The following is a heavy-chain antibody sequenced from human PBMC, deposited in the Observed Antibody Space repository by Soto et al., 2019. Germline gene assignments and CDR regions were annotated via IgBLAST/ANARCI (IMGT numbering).Heavy chain of an antibody. CDR3: ARAGITGTWNYYYYMDV. Sequence: GASVKVSCKASGFTFTIYGISWVRQAPGQGLEWMGWISAYNGNTNYAQKLQGRVTMTTDTSTSTAYMELRSLRSDDTAVYYCARAGITGTWNYYYYMDVWGKGTTVTVS. CDR2: ISAYNGNT. CDR1: GFTFTIYG. V-gene: IGHV1-18*01. D-gene: IGHD1-7*01. J-gene: IGHJ6*03.